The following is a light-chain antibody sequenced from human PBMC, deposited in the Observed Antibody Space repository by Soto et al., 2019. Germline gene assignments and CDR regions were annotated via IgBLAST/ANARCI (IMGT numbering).Light chain of an antibody. CDR2: DAA. CDR3: QQYNSYSWT. CDR1: QSINTW. Sequence: DIPMTQSPSTLSASVGDRVTITCRASQSINTWVAWYQHKPGKAPQLLIYDAASLESGVPSRFSGSGSGTEFTLTISSLQPDDFATYYCQQYNSYSWTFGQGTKVEIK. J-gene: IGKJ1*01. V-gene: IGKV1-5*01.